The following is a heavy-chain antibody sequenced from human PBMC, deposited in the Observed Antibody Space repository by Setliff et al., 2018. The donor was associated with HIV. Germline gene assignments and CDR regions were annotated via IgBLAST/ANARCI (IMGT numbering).Heavy chain of an antibody. CDR1: GYTFTDYY. Sequence: ASVKVSCKASGYTFTDYYVHWVRQAPGQGLEWLGWINPNSGGTRYAQKFQGRATMTRDTSISTAYMDLSSLRSDDTAVYFCARAESLGWFYNYMDVWGKGTTVTVS. CDR2: INPNSGGT. CDR3: ARAESLGWFYNYMDV. V-gene: IGHV1-2*02. J-gene: IGHJ6*03. D-gene: IGHD3-10*01.